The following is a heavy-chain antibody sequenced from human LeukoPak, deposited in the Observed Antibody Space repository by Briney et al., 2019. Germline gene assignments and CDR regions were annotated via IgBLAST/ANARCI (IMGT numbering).Heavy chain of an antibody. D-gene: IGHD2-15*01. CDR2: NNPNSGGT. CDR1: GYTFTGYY. Sequence: ASVKVSCKASGYTFTGYYMHWVRQAPGQGLEWMGWNNPNSGGTNYAQKFQGRVTMTRDTSISTAYMELSRLRSDDTAVYYCARDLRMGYCSGGSCYPGAYWGQGTLVTVSS. J-gene: IGHJ4*02. CDR3: ARDLRMGYCSGGSCYPGAY. V-gene: IGHV1-2*02.